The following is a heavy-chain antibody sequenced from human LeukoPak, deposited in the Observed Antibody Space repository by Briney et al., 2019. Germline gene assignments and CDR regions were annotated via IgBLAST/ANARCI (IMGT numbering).Heavy chain of an antibody. CDR1: GGSISSSYDQ. V-gene: IGHV4-39*02. Sequence: SETLSLTCAVSGGSISSSYDQWVWIRQPPGKGLEWIGSIYYSGSSYNSPSLKSRVTISFDTSKNHFSLKLTSVTAADAAIYYCATRHTGDSHHWGQGTLVTVSS. CDR2: IYYSGSS. J-gene: IGHJ5*02. D-gene: IGHD5-18*01. CDR3: ATRHTGDSHH.